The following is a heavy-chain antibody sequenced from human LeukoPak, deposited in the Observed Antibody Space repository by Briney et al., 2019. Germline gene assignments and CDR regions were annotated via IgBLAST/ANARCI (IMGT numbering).Heavy chain of an antibody. Sequence: GESLKISCKGSGYSFTSYWIGWVRQMPGKGLEGMGVIYPGDSDTRYSPSFQGQVTISADKSISTAYLQWSSLKASDTAMYYCASSSGSDLHYSGMDVWGQGTTVTVSS. CDR3: ASSSGSDLHYSGMDV. D-gene: IGHD5-12*01. CDR2: IYPGDSDT. J-gene: IGHJ6*02. V-gene: IGHV5-51*01. CDR1: GYSFTSYW.